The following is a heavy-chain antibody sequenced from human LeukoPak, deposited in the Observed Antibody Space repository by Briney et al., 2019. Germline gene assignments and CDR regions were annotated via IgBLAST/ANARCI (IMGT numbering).Heavy chain of an antibody. V-gene: IGHV4-61*01. Sequence: PSETLSLTCTVSGGSVSNSLYYWSWIRQPPGKGLGWIGYIYYSGSTNYNPSLKSRVTISVDTSKNQFSLKLSSVTAADTAVCYCARRGGYYGGFDYWGQGTLVTVSS. J-gene: IGHJ4*02. D-gene: IGHD3-22*01. CDR1: GGSVSNSLYY. CDR3: ARRGGYYGGFDY. CDR2: IYYSGST.